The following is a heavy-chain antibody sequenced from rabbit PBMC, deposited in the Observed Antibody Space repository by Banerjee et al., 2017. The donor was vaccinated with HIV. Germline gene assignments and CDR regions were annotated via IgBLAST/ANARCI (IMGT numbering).Heavy chain of an antibody. V-gene: IGHV1S45*01. CDR2: IWASSGST. Sequence: QEQLVESGGGLVQPGGSLKLSCKASGSDINSRHMGWVRQAPGKGLEWIACIWASSGSTSYANWAKGRFTISKTSSTTVTLQMTSLTAADTATYFCARDPWNGWSLWGPGTLVTVS. CDR1: GSDINSRH. J-gene: IGHJ4*01. CDR3: ARDPWNGWSL. D-gene: IGHD4-1*01.